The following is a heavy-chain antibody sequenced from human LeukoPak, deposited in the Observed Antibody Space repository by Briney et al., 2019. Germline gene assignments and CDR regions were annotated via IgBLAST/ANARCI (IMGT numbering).Heavy chain of an antibody. Sequence: SETLSLTCSLSGGSISRSSFYWGWIRQPPGQGLEWIGSISYTGSTYYNPSLKSRVTISVDTSKNQFSLKLSSVTAADTAVYYCARDVGYFDYWGQGTLVTVSS. CDR2: ISYTGST. D-gene: IGHD2-15*01. CDR3: ARDVGYFDY. V-gene: IGHV4-39*07. J-gene: IGHJ4*02. CDR1: GGSISRSSFY.